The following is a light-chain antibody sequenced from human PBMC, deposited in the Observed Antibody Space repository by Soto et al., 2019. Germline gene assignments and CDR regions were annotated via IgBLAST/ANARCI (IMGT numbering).Light chain of an antibody. CDR2: GSS. CDR3: QQYGSSPRT. V-gene: IGKV3-20*01. Sequence: EVVLTQSPGTLSLSPGERATLSCRASQSVGSNSLAWYQQKPGQAPRLLIYGSSSRATGIPDRFSGSGSGTDFTLTVSGLEPEDFAVYYCQQYGSSPRTFGQGTKV. CDR1: QSVGSNS. J-gene: IGKJ1*01.